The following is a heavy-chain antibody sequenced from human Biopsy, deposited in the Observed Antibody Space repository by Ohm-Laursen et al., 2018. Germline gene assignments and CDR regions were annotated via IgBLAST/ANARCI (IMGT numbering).Heavy chain of an antibody. V-gene: IGHV3-23*01. CDR1: GFDFRNYD. Sequence: SLRLSCSASGFDFRNYDLTWIRQAPGKGLEWVAFLAFSSGRTYYADSVKGRFTISRDDSQNTLYLQMDSLRVADTAVYHCAKYQLPAPATSILDYWGQGALVTVSS. J-gene: IGHJ4*02. CDR2: LAFSSGRT. CDR3: AKYQLPAPATSILDY. D-gene: IGHD4-17*01.